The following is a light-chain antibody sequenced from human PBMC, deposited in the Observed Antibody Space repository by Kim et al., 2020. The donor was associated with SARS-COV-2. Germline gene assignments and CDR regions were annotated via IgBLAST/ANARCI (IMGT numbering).Light chain of an antibody. V-gene: IGKV3-20*01. CDR3: QQYGSSQYT. Sequence: LFPGERATLSCRARQSVSSSYLAWYQQNPGQAPRLLIYGASSRATGIPDRFSGSGSGTDFTLTISRLEPEDFAVYYCQQYGSSQYTFGQGTKLEI. CDR1: QSVSSSY. CDR2: GAS. J-gene: IGKJ2*01.